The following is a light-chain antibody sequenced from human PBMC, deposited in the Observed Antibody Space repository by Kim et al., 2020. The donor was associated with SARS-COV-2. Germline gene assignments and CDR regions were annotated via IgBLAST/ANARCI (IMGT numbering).Light chain of an antibody. CDR2: QDS. CDR3: QAWDSSTAV. Sequence: SYELTQPPSVSVSPGQTASITCTGDKLGDKYACWYQQKPGQSPVLVIYQDSKRPSGILERFSGSNSGNTATLTISGTQAMDEADYYCQAWDSSTAVFGGGTKLTVL. V-gene: IGLV3-1*01. CDR1: KLGDKY. J-gene: IGLJ3*02.